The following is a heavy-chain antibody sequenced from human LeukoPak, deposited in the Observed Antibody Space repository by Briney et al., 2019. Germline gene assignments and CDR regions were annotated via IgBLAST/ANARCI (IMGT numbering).Heavy chain of an antibody. CDR3: ARLIYDSSGYYYPPYFDY. CDR1: GFTFSSYW. J-gene: IGHJ4*02. V-gene: IGHV3-74*01. D-gene: IGHD3-22*01. Sequence: GGFLRLSCAASGFTFSSYWMHWVRQAPGKGLVWVSRINSDGSSRSYADSVKGRFTISRDNAKNTLYLQMNSLRAEDTAVYYCARLIYDSSGYYYPPYFDYWGQGTLVTVSS. CDR2: INSDGSSR.